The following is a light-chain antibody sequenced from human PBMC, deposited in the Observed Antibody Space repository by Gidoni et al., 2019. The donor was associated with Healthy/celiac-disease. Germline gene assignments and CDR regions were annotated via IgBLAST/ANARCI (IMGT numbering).Light chain of an antibody. J-gene: IGKJ1*01. V-gene: IGKV1-5*01. CDR2: DAS. CDR1: QSISSW. Sequence: DIHMTQSPSTLSASVGDRVTITCRASQSISSWLAWYQQKPGKAPKLLICDASSLESGVPSRFSGSGSGTEFTLTISSLQPDDFATYYCQQYNSYPWTFGQGTKVEIK. CDR3: QQYNSYPWT.